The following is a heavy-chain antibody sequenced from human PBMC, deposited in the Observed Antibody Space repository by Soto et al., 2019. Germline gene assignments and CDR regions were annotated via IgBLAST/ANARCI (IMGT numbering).Heavy chain of an antibody. CDR3: ATWHEREHAYDV. CDR2: ITSSGSEV. CDR1: GFTFSGSA. D-gene: IGHD1-1*01. J-gene: IGHJ3*01. V-gene: IGHV3-23*01. Sequence: PGGSLRLSCAASGFTFSGSAMTWVRQAPGKWLEYVSSITSSGSEVFYAASVKGRFTTSSDSSKTTVYLQMNDLRPDDTAVYYCATWHEREHAYDVWGQGTTVTVSS.